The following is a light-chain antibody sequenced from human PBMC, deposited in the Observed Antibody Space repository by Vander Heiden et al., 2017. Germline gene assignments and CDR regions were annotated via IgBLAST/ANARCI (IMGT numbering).Light chain of an antibody. V-gene: IGKV1-9*01. CDR2: AAS. CDR1: QGISSY. J-gene: IGKJ3*01. Sequence: DIQLTQPPSFLSASVGDRVTITCRASQGISSYLAWYQQKPGKAPKLLIYAASTLQSGVPSRFSGSGSGTEFTLTISSLKPEDFATYYGQQLNSYPITFGPGTKVDIK. CDR3: QQLNSYPIT.